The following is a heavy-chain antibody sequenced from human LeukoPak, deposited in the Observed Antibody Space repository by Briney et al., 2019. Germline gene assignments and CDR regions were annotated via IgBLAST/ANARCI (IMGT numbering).Heavy chain of an antibody. CDR1: GFNFNIYN. V-gene: IGHV3-21*01. J-gene: IGHJ4*02. Sequence: RGSLRLSCAASGFNFNIYNMNWVRQAPGKGLEWVSSISTSSSYIYYADSVKGRFTISRDDAKNSLYLLMNSLRAEDTAVYYCARDDSSSEFDYWGQGTLVPVS. CDR2: ISTSSSYI. D-gene: IGHD6-6*01. CDR3: ARDDSSSEFDY.